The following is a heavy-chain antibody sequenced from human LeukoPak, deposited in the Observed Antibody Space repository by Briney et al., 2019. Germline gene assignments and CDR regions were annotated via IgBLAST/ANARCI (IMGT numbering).Heavy chain of an antibody. Sequence: PSETLSLTCAVYGGSFSGYYWSWIRQPPGKGLEWIGEINHSGSTNYNPSLKSRVTISVDTSKNQFSLKLSSVTAADTAVYYCARLYCSSTSRYVPDEGPENYYFDYWGQGTLVTVSS. CDR3: ARLYCSSTSRYVPDEGPENYYFDY. CDR2: INHSGST. CDR1: GGSFSGYY. D-gene: IGHD2-2*01. V-gene: IGHV4-34*01. J-gene: IGHJ4*02.